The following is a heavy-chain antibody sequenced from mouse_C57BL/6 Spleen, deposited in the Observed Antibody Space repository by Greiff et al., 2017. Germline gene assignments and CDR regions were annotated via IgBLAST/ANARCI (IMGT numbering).Heavy chain of an antibody. Sequence: VKLQESGAELVRPGASVKLSCKASGYTFTDYYINWVKQRPGQGLEWIVRIYPGSGNTYYNEKFKGKATLTAEKSSSTAYMQLSSLTSEDSAVYFCARDGNYPFAYWGQGTLVTVSA. J-gene: IGHJ3*01. V-gene: IGHV1-76*01. D-gene: IGHD2-1*01. CDR1: GYTFTDYY. CDR3: ARDGNYPFAY. CDR2: IYPGSGNT.